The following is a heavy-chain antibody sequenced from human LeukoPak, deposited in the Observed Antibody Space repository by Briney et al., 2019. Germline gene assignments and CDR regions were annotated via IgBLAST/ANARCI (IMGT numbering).Heavy chain of an antibody. CDR2: IYYSGST. Sequence: KPSETLSLTCTVSGGSVSSGSYYWSWIRQPPGKGLEWIGYIYYSGSTNYNPSLKSRVTISVDTSKNQFSLKLSSVTAADTAVYYCARGGCSGGSCYFDYWGQGTLVTVSS. J-gene: IGHJ4*02. D-gene: IGHD2-15*01. CDR3: ARGGCSGGSCYFDY. CDR1: GGSVSSGSYY. V-gene: IGHV4-61*01.